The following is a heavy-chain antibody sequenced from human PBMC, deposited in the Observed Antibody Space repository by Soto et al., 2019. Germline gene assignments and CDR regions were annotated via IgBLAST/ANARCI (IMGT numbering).Heavy chain of an antibody. CDR1: GASITYGGYS. CDR2: ISHLEST. CDR3: ARGGGYDPFDY. V-gene: IGHV4-30-2*01. D-gene: IGHD5-12*01. Sequence: SETLSLSCTLSGASITYGGYSWSWIRQPPGKDLEWLGYISHLESTFYNPSFQSRLTLSIDRSKNQFSLKLASMTAADTAVYYCARGGGYDPFDYWGQGTLVTVSS. J-gene: IGHJ4*02.